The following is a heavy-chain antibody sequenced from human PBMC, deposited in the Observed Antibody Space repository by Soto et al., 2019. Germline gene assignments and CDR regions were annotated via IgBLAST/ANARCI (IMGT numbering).Heavy chain of an antibody. J-gene: IGHJ4*02. CDR3: ARVTYTHYDFCGGRSSYYFDY. V-gene: IGHV1-8*01. CDR1: GYTFTSYD. Sequence: QVQLVQSGAEVKKPGASVKVSCKASGYTFTSYDINWVRQATGQGLEWMGWMNPNSGNTGYAQKFQGRVTMTRNTSISTAYMELSSLRSEDTVVYYCARVTYTHYDFCGGRSSYYFDYWGQGTLVTVSS. D-gene: IGHD3-3*01. CDR2: MNPNSGNT.